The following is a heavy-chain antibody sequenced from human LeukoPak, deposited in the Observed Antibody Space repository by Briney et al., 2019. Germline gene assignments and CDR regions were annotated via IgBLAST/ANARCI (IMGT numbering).Heavy chain of an antibody. J-gene: IGHJ4*02. Sequence: SETLSLTCTVSGGSISSSSYYWGWIRQPPGKGLEWIGTIYYSGSTFSNPSFRSRVTIYVDTSQNQFSLKLSSVTAAHTAVYYCARRVSRTHWLDYYVQGTLVTVSS. V-gene: IGHV4-39*01. CDR3: ARRVSRTHWLDY. CDR1: GGSISSSSYY. D-gene: IGHD1-1*01. CDR2: IYYSGST.